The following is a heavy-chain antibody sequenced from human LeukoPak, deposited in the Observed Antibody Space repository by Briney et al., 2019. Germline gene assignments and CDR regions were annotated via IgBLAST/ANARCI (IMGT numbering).Heavy chain of an antibody. CDR3: ALTPGYSSGWLGN. CDR2: ISGSGGST. Sequence: PGGSLRLSCAASGFTFSSYAMSWVRQAPGKGLEWVSAISGSGGSTYYADSVKGRFTISRDNSKNALYLQMNSLRAEDTAVYYCALTPGYSSGWLGNWGQGTLVTVSS. CDR1: GFTFSSYA. D-gene: IGHD6-19*01. J-gene: IGHJ4*02. V-gene: IGHV3-23*01.